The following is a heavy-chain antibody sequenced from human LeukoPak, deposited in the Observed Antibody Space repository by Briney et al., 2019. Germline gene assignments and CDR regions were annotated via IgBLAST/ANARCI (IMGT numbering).Heavy chain of an antibody. Sequence: SETLSLTCTVSGGSISSSSYYWGWIRQPPGKGLGWIGSIYYSGSTYYNPSLKSRVTISVDTSKNQFSLKLSSVTAADTAVYYCARDHSSSWQSFDYWGQGTLVTVSS. CDR1: GGSISSSSYY. CDR2: IYYSGST. V-gene: IGHV4-39*07. J-gene: IGHJ4*02. CDR3: ARDHSSSWQSFDY. D-gene: IGHD6-13*01.